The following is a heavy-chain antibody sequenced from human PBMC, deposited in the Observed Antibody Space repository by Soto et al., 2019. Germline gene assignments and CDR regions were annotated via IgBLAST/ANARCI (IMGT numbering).Heavy chain of an antibody. V-gene: IGHV4-59*01. J-gene: IGHJ4*02. CDR2: IYYSGST. Sequence: SETLSLTCTVSGGSISSYYWSWIRQPPGKGLEWIGYIYYSGSTNYNPSLKSRVTISVDTSKNQFSLKLSSVTAADTAVYYCARGLKGTLGGATTVDYWGQGTLVTV. D-gene: IGHD1-26*01. CDR1: GGSISSYY. CDR3: ARGLKGTLGGATTVDY.